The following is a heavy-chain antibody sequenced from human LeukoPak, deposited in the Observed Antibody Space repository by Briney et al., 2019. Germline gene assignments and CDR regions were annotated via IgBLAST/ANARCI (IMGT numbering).Heavy chain of an antibody. CDR3: ATDGRPNRGSFDY. CDR2: ISGNGDSA. D-gene: IGHD1-26*01. CDR1: GFTFRSYA. Sequence: GGSLRLSCAASGFTFRSYALSWVRQVPGKSLEWVSFISGNGDSAYYADSVKGRFTISRDNSKNTLYLRMSSLTADDTAVYYCATDGRPNRGSFDYWGQGTLVTVSS. V-gene: IGHV3-23*01. J-gene: IGHJ4*02.